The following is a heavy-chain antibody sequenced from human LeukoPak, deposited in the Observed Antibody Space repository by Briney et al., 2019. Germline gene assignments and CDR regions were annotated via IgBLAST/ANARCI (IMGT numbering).Heavy chain of an antibody. Sequence: EASVKVSCKASGYTFTGYYMHWVRQAPGQGLEWMGWINPNSGGTNYAQKFQGRVTMTRDTSISTAYMELSRLRSDDTAVYYCARDRRYCSTSSCSALDVWGQGTTVTVSS. J-gene: IGHJ6*02. CDR1: GYTFTGYY. D-gene: IGHD2-2*01. CDR3: ARDRRYCSTSSCSALDV. V-gene: IGHV1-2*02. CDR2: INPNSGGT.